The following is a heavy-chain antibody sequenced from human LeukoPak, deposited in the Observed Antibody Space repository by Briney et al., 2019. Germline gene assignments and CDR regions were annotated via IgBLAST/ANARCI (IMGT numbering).Heavy chain of an antibody. V-gene: IGHV1-18*01. J-gene: IGHJ3*02. CDR1: GDTFISYG. Sequence: ASVKVSCKASGDTFISYGISWVRQAPGQGLEWVGWISANNANTNYAQKLQGRVTMTTDTSTSTAYMELRSLRSDDTAVYYCASHKYCSSTSCYAFDIWGQGTMVTVSS. D-gene: IGHD2-2*01. CDR3: ASHKYCSSTSCYAFDI. CDR2: ISANNANT.